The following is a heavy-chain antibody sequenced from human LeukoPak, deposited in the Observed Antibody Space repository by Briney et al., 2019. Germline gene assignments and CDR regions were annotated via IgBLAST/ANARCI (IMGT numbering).Heavy chain of an antibody. Sequence: GGSLRLSCAASGFSFSKYGMSWVRQAPGKGLEWVSAITGDGGGTLYVDSVKGRFIISRDNSKNTLYLQMSSLRAEDTAVYYCARGRPHGNDYWGQGTLVTVSS. D-gene: IGHD4-23*01. J-gene: IGHJ4*02. CDR1: GFSFSKYG. CDR2: ITGDGGGT. V-gene: IGHV3-23*01. CDR3: ARGRPHGNDY.